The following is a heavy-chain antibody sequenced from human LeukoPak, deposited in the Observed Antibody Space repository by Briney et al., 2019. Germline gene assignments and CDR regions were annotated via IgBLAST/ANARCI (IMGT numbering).Heavy chain of an antibody. V-gene: IGHV4-59*12. CDR2: IYYSGST. CDR3: ARGDSITGTTFDY. D-gene: IGHD1-7*01. J-gene: IGHJ4*02. CDR1: GGSISSYY. Sequence: SQTLSLTCTVSGGSISSYYWSWIRQPPGKGLEWIGYIYYSGSTNYNPSLKSRVTMSVDTSKNQFSLKLSSVTAADTAVYYCARGDSITGTTFDYWGQGTLVTVSS.